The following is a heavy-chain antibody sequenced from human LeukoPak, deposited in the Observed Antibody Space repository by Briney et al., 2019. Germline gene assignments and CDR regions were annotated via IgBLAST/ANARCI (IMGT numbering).Heavy chain of an antibody. CDR3: ARDRGGDFDY. J-gene: IGHJ4*02. D-gene: IGHD2-15*01. Sequence: GGSLRLSCVASGFNFSDYYMNWIRQSPGKGLEWISYMSSRSGIIYYADSVKGRFTISRDNARNSLYLQMNSLRAEDAALYHCARDRGGDFDYWGQGTLVTVSS. CDR1: GFNFSDYY. V-gene: IGHV3-11*01. CDR2: MSSRSGII.